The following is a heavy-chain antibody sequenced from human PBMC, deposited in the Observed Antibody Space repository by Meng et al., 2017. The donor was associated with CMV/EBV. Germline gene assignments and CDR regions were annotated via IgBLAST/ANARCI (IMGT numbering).Heavy chain of an antibody. J-gene: IGHJ4*02. D-gene: IGHD3-22*01. CDR1: GGSISSSDYY. CDR3: ARSLFDSNDPFDY. V-gene: IGHV4-39*01. CDR2: IYYSGST. Sequence: GSLRLSCTVSGGSISSSDYYWGWIRQPPGKGLEWIGSIYYSGSTYYNSSLKSRFTISRDNAKNSLYLQMNSLRADDTAVYYCARSLFDSNDPFDYWGQGTVVTVSS.